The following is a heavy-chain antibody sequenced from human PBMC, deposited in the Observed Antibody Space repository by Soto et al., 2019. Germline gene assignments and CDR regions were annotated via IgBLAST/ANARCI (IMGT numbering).Heavy chain of an antibody. Sequence: QVQLVESGGGVVQPGRSLRLSCAASGFTFSSYAMHWVRHAPGRGLAWVAVISYDGSNKYYADSVKGRFTISRDNSKNTLYLQMNSLRDEDTAVYYCARDSGAYGMDVWGQGATVTVSS. J-gene: IGHJ6*02. CDR2: ISYDGSNK. V-gene: IGHV3-30*04. CDR1: GFTFSSYA. CDR3: ARDSGAYGMDV.